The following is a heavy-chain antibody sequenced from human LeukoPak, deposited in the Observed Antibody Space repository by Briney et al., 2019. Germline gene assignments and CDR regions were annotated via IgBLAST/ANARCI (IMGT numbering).Heavy chain of an antibody. D-gene: IGHD3-22*01. CDR2: IYYSGNT. CDR1: GGSIRSTTYY. V-gene: IGHV4-39*07. J-gene: IGHJ4*02. Sequence: SETLSLTCSVSGGSIRSTTYYWGWIRQPPGKGLEWIGSIYYSGNTYYSPSLMSRVTISVDTSKNQFSLNLSSVTVADTAVYYCARAPHFFDTSGSRYYFDYWGQGALVTVSS. CDR3: ARAPHFFDTSGSRYYFDY.